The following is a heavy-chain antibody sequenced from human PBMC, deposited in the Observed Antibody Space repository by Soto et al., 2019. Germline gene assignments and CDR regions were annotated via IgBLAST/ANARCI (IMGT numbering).Heavy chain of an antibody. CDR1: GFTFSSYS. CDR3: ARGASSITIFGVVIPGYYYYYMDV. D-gene: IGHD3-3*01. V-gene: IGHV3-48*01. J-gene: IGHJ6*03. CDR2: ISSSSSTI. Sequence: PGGSLRLSCAASGFTFSSYSMNWVRQAPGKGLEWVSYISSSSSTIYYADSVKGRFTISRDNAKNSLYLQMNSLRAEDTAVYYCARGASSITIFGVVIPGYYYYYMDVWGKGTTVTVSS.